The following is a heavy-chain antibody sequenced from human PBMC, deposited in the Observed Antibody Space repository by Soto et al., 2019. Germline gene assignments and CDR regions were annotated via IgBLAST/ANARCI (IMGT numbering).Heavy chain of an antibody. CDR3: ASRERVLDY. Sequence: GGSLRLSCAASGFSFSSYDMHWVRQAPGKGLEWVAFISYAGSNKYYADSVKGRFTISRDNSKNTLYLQMNSLRAEDTAVYYCASRERVLDYWGQGTLVTVSS. CDR1: GFSFSSYD. V-gene: IGHV3-30*03. J-gene: IGHJ4*02. CDR2: ISYAGSNK.